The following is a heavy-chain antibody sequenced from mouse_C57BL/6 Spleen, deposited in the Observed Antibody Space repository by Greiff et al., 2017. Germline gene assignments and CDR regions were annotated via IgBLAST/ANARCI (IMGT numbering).Heavy chain of an antibody. V-gene: IGHV3-5*01. J-gene: IGHJ4*01. Sequence: EVHLVESGPGLVKPSQTVFLTCTVTGISITTGNYRWSWIRQFPGNKLEWIGYIYYSGTITYNPSLTSRTTITRDTPKNQFFLEMNSLTAEDTATYYCARDGDYYGSSYGGAMDYWGQGTSVTVSS. CDR3: ARDGDYYGSSYGGAMDY. D-gene: IGHD1-1*01. CDR1: GISITTGNYR. CDR2: IYYSGTI.